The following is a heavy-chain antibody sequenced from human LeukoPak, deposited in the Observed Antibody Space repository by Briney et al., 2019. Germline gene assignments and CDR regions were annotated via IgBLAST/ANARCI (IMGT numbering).Heavy chain of an antibody. D-gene: IGHD3-16*01. CDR2: ISTSSSYI. V-gene: IGHV3-21*06. Sequence: TGGSLRLSCAVSGFTFSSYSMNWVRQAPGKGLEWVSSISTSSSYIYYADSVKGRFIISRDNAKNSLYLQMNSLRAEDTAVYYCARDGGGFDYWGQGTLVTVSS. CDR1: GFTFSSYS. CDR3: ARDGGGFDY. J-gene: IGHJ4*02.